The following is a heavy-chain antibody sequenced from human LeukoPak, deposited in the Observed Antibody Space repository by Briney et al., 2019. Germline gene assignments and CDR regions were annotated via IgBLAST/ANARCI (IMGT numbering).Heavy chain of an antibody. CDR2: IYTIGNT. Sequence: SETLSLTCTVSGGSISNYYWSWIRQPAGKGLEWIGRIYTIGNTNYNPSLKSRVTVSLDTSKNQFSLKLSSVTAADTAVYYCARAGYNWNYLGSDYWGQGTLVTVSS. CDR1: GGSISNYY. J-gene: IGHJ4*02. D-gene: IGHD1-7*01. CDR3: ARAGYNWNYLGSDY. V-gene: IGHV4-4*07.